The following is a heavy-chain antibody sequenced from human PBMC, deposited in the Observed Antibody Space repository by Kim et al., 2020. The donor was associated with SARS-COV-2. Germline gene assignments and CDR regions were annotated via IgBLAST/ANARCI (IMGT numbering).Heavy chain of an antibody. V-gene: IGHV5-10-1*01. D-gene: IGHD3-22*01. J-gene: IGHJ4*02. CDR2: IDPSDSYT. CDR1: GYSFTSYW. Sequence: GESLKISCKGSGYSFTSYWISWVRQMPGKGLEWMGRIDPSDSYTNYSPSFQGHVTISADKSISTAYLQWSSLKASDTAMYYCARHPPLYYDSSGYVAYWGQGTLVTVSS. CDR3: ARHPPLYYDSSGYVAY.